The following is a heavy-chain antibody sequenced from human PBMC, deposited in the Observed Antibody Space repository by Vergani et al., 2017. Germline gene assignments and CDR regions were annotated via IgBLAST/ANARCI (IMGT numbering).Heavy chain of an antibody. CDR2: ISGSGGST. D-gene: IGHD3-3*01. CDR1: GFTFSSYA. Sequence: EVQLLESGGGLVQPGGSLRLSCAASGFTFSSYAMSWVRQAPGKGLEWVSAISGSGGSTYYADSVKGRFTISRDNSTNTLYLQMNSLRAEDTAVYYCAKLPPYDFWSGYLSYYYYMDVWGKGTTVTVSS. J-gene: IGHJ6*03. CDR3: AKLPPYDFWSGYLSYYYYMDV. V-gene: IGHV3-23*01.